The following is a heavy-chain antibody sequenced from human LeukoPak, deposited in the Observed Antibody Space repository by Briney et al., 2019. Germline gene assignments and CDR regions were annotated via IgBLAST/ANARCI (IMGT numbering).Heavy chain of an antibody. D-gene: IGHD6-19*01. Sequence: GGSLRLSCAASGFTFSSYGMHWVRQAPGKGLEWVAVIWYDGSNKYYADSVKGRFTISRDNSKNTLYLQMNSLRAEDTAVYYCARARRAVAAEYFQHWGQGTLVTVSS. J-gene: IGHJ1*01. CDR1: GFTFSSYG. CDR3: ARARRAVAAEYFQH. V-gene: IGHV3-33*01. CDR2: IWYDGSNK.